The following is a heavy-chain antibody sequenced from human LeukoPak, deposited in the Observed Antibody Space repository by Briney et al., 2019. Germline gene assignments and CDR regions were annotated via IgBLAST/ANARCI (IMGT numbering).Heavy chain of an antibody. V-gene: IGHV1-69*01. Sequence: SVNVSCTASGGTFSIYAISWVRQAPGQGLEWMGGIIPIFGTANYAQKFQGRVTITADESTSTAYMELSSLRSEDTAVYYCARENVDTAFDYWGQGTLVTVSS. CDR2: IIPIFGTA. J-gene: IGHJ4*02. CDR3: ARENVDTAFDY. CDR1: GGTFSIYA. D-gene: IGHD5-18*01.